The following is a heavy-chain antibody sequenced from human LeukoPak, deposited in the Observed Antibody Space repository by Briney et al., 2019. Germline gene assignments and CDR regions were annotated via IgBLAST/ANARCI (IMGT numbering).Heavy chain of an antibody. CDR3: ASHRSSSSWYIYYMDV. CDR1: GGTFSSYA. CDR2: IIPIFGTA. D-gene: IGHD6-13*01. V-gene: IGHV1-69*05. Sequence: GASVKVSCKASGGTFSSYAISWVRQAPGQGLEWMGGIIPIFGTANYAQKFQGRVTITTDESTSRAYMELSSLRSEDTAVYYCASHRSSSSWYIYYMDVWGKGTTVTVSS. J-gene: IGHJ6*03.